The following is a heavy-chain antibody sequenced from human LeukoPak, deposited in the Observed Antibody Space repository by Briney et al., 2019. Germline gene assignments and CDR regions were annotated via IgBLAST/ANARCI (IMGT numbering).Heavy chain of an antibody. J-gene: IGHJ5*02. CDR3: ARGLGATTRVKYNWFDP. CDR2: MNPNSGNT. CDR1: GYTFTSYD. Sequence: ASVKVSCKASGYTFTSYDINWVRQATGQGLEWMGWMNPNSGNTGYAQKFQGRVTMTRDTSTSTVYMELSSLRSEDTAVYYCARGLGATTRVKYNWFDPWGQGTLVTVSS. V-gene: IGHV1-8*01. D-gene: IGHD1-26*01.